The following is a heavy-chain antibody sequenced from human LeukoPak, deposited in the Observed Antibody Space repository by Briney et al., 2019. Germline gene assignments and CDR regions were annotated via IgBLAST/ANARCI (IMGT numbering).Heavy chain of an antibody. D-gene: IGHD3-22*01. CDR2: ISSSGSSI. Sequence: GGSLRLSCEASGFFFSSYSMNWVRQAPGKGLEWVSYISSSGSSIYYADSVKGRFTISRDNAKNSLYLQMNSLRDEDTAVYYCAREDYYDSSGYSYWGQGTLVTVSS. CDR3: AREDYYDSSGYSY. J-gene: IGHJ4*02. V-gene: IGHV3-48*02. CDR1: GFFFSSYS.